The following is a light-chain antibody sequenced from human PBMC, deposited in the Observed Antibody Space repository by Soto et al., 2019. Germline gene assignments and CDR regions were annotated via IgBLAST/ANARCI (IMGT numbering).Light chain of an antibody. V-gene: IGKV3-11*01. Sequence: EIVLTQSPATLSLPPGERATLSCRASQSVSSFLAWYQQKPGQAPRLLIYDASNRATGIPARFSGSGSGTDFTLTISSLEPEDFAVYYCQQRSSWPPTFGQGTQLEIK. CDR2: DAS. CDR3: QQRSSWPPT. CDR1: QSVSSF. J-gene: IGKJ5*01.